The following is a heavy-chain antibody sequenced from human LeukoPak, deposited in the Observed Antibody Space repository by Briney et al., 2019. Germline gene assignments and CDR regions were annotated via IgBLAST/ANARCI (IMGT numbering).Heavy chain of an antibody. Sequence: PGGSLRLSCAASGFTFSNYAMTWVRQAPGKGLEWVSGISGSGTTTYYADSVRGRFTISRDNSKNTLYLQMNSLRAEDTAVYYCAREYYDSSGSHAFDIWGQGTMVTVSS. D-gene: IGHD3-22*01. V-gene: IGHV3-23*01. J-gene: IGHJ3*02. CDR1: GFTFSNYA. CDR2: ISGSGTTT. CDR3: AREYYDSSGSHAFDI.